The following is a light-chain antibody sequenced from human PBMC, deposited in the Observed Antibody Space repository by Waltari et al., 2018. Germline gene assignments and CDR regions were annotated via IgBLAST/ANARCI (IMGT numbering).Light chain of an antibody. CDR3: NSYTSSSILEVV. Sequence: QSALTQPASVSGSPGQSITISCTGTSSDVGGYKYVSWYQQHPGKAPKPMIYDVSNRPSGVSNRFSGSKSGNTASLTISGLQAEDEADYYCNSYTSSSILEVVFGGGTKLTVL. CDR1: SSDVGGYKY. V-gene: IGLV2-14*03. CDR2: DVS. J-gene: IGLJ2*01.